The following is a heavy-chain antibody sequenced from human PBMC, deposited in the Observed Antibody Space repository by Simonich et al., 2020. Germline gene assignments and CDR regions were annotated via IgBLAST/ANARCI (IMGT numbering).Heavy chain of an antibody. D-gene: IGHD2-8*01. Sequence: QVQLVQSGAEVKKPGASVKVSCKASGYTFTSYDINWVGQAPGKGLEWMGWMNPNRGNNGLAKKFQGRVTSTRNTSISTAYMELSSLRSEDTAVYYCARSRYCTNGVCYNWFDPWGQGTLVTVSS. J-gene: IGHJ5*02. CDR1: GYTFTSYD. CDR2: MNPNRGNN. V-gene: IGHV1-8*03. CDR3: ARSRYCTNGVCYNWFDP.